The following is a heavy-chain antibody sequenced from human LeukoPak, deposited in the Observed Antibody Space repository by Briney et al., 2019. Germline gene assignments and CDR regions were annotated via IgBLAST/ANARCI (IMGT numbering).Heavy chain of an antibody. CDR2: ISAYNGNT. CDR3: ARVRNSGFRYVDS. Sequence: ASVKVSCKASGYSFTTYGISWVRQAPGQGLEWVGWISAYNGNTNYARKLQGRVTMTTDTSTSTAYMDLRSLRSDDTAVYYCARVRNSGFRYVDSWGQGTLVTVSS. D-gene: IGHD5-12*01. CDR1: GYSFTTYG. J-gene: IGHJ4*02. V-gene: IGHV1-18*01.